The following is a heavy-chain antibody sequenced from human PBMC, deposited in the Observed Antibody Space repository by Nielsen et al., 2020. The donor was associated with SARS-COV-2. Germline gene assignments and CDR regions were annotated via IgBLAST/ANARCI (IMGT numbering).Heavy chain of an antibody. J-gene: IGHJ5*02. CDR3: AREIEVRGVIPNWFDP. V-gene: IGHV3-7*01. CDR1: GFIFSSYW. CDR2: IKHDGSEK. D-gene: IGHD3-10*01. Sequence: SLKISCTASGFIFSSYWMSWVRQAPAKALEWVANIKHDGSEKDYVDSVRGRFTISRDNAKNSMYLQMNSLRVEDTAVYYCAREIEVRGVIPNWFDPWGQGTLVTVSA.